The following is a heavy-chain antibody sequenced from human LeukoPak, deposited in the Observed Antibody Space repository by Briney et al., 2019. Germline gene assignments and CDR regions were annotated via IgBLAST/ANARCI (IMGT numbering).Heavy chain of an antibody. V-gene: IGHV4-59*01. J-gene: IGHJ6*02. CDR3: ARAPGSVYSHGNKDYYGMDV. CDR1: GGSISSYY. CDR2: IYYSGST. D-gene: IGHD5-18*01. Sequence: SETLSLTCSVSGGSISSYYWSWIRQPPGKGLEWIGYIYYSGSTNYNPSLKSRVTISVDTSKNQFSLKLSSVIAADTAVYYCARAPGSVYSHGNKDYYGMDVWGQGTTVTVSS.